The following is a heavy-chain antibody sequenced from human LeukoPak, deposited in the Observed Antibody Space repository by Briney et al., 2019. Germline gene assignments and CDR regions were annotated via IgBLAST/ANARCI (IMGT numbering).Heavy chain of an antibody. CDR2: INARGDT. CDR3: ARGQVPAARGYNWFDP. J-gene: IGHJ5*02. CDR1: GWSFNDYY. D-gene: IGHD2-2*01. V-gene: IGHV4-34*01. Sequence: SETPSLTCAVYGWSFNDYYWNWIRQPPGKGLEWIGEINARGDTNYNSSLKSRVTISVDTSKKQFSLRLTSMIAADTALYYCARGQVPAARGYNWFDPWGQGTLVTVSS.